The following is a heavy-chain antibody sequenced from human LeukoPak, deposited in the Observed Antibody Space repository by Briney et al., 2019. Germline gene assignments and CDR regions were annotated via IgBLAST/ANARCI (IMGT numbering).Heavy chain of an antibody. D-gene: IGHD1-1*01. CDR2: VDYSGNT. Sequence: PWGSLRLSCAASGFTFSDYYMSWIRQSPGKGLEWIGSVDYSGNTYYNPSLESRVTTSVDMSKNQFSLKLSSVTAADTAVYYCATSAGTVFLPRFYFKDWGQGTLVTVSS. V-gene: IGHV4-38-2*01. CDR3: ATSAGTVFLPRFYFKD. J-gene: IGHJ4*02. CDR1: GFTFSDYY.